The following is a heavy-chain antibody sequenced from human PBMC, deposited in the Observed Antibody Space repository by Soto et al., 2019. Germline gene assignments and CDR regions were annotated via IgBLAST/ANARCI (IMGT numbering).Heavy chain of an antibody. V-gene: IGHV4-39*01. Sequence: QLQLQESGPGLVKPSETLSLTCTVSGGSISSSSYYWGWIRQPPGKGLVWIGSIYYSGSTYYNPSLKSRVTISVDTSKNQFSLKLSSVTAADTAVYYCARHLLSIAAALVSWGQGTLVTVSS. CDR1: GGSISSSSYY. J-gene: IGHJ5*02. CDR2: IYYSGST. CDR3: ARHLLSIAAALVS. D-gene: IGHD6-13*01.